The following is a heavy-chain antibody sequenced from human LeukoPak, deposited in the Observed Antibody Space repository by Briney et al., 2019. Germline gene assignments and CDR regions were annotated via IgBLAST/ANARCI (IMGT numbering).Heavy chain of an antibody. V-gene: IGHV4-34*01. CDR3: ARLPYCSGGSCYFDY. CDR1: GGSFSGYY. J-gene: IGHJ4*02. D-gene: IGHD2-15*01. CDR2: INHSGST. Sequence: SETLSLTCAVYGGSFSGYYWSWIRQPPGKGLEWIGEINHSGSTNYNPSLKSRVTMSVDTSKHQFSLKLSSVTTADTAVYYCARLPYCSGGSCYFDYWGQGTLVTVSS.